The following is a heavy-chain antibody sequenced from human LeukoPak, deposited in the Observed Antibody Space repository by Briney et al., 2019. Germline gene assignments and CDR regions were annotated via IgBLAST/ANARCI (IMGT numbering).Heavy chain of an antibody. CDR1: GFTFSSYA. Sequence: GRSLRLSCAASGFTFSSYAMHWVRQAPGKGLEWVAVISYDGSNKYYADSVKGRFTISRDNSKNTLYLQMNSLRAEDTAVYYCARSQTPIQLWGQGTLVTASS. CDR3: ARSQTPIQL. V-gene: IGHV3-30-3*01. J-gene: IGHJ4*02. D-gene: IGHD5-18*01. CDR2: ISYDGSNK.